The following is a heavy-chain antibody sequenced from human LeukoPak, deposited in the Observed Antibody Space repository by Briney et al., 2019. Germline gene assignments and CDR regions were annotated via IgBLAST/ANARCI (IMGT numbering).Heavy chain of an antibody. CDR2: VKQDGSEK. V-gene: IGHV3-7*01. CDR1: GFTFRWYW. CDR3: TRDES. J-gene: IGHJ5*02. Sequence: GGSLRLSCAASGFTFRWYWMSWVRQAPGKGLEWVANVKQDGSEKYYVASVEGRFTISRDNAKNSLYLQMNSLRAEDTAVYYCTRDESWGQGTLVTVSS.